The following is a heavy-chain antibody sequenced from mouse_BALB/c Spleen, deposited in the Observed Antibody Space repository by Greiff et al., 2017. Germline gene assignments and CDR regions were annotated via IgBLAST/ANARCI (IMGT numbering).Heavy chain of an antibody. CDR3: ARDYYGSSYVRAMDY. J-gene: IGHJ4*01. V-gene: IGHV5-4*02. D-gene: IGHD1-1*01. Sequence: EVKVVESGGGLVKPGGSLKLSCAASGFTFSDYYMYWVRQTPEKRLEWVATISDGGSYTYYPDSVKGRFTISRDNAKNNLYLQMSSLKSEDTAMYYCARDYYGSSYVRAMDYWGQGTSVTVSS. CDR2: ISDGGSYT. CDR1: GFTFSDYY.